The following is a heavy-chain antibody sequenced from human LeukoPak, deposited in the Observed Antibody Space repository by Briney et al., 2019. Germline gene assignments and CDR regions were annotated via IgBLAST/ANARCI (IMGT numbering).Heavy chain of an antibody. V-gene: IGHV3-23*01. D-gene: IGHD3-16*01. CDR1: GFTFSGYA. J-gene: IGHJ4*02. CDR2: ISGSGGST. Sequence: QTGGSLRLSCAASGFTFSGYAISWVRQAPGKGLEWVSAISGSGGSTYYADSVKGRFTISRDNSNNTLYLQMNSLRAEDTAVYYCARDSVGASWADYWGQGTLVTVSS. CDR3: ARDSVGASWADY.